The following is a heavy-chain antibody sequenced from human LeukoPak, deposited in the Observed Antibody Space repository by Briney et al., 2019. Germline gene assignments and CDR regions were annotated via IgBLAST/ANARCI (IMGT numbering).Heavy chain of an antibody. CDR1: GFTFSSYG. V-gene: IGHV3-23*01. CDR3: AKVGIVGATTSAYFEY. CDR2: ITGSGDNT. D-gene: IGHD1-26*01. J-gene: IGHJ4*02. Sequence: GGSRRLSCAASGFTFSSYGMTWVRQAPGKGLEWVSGITGSGDNTYYADSVKGRFTISRDNSKNTLYLQMNSLRPEDTAAYYCAKVGIVGATTSAYFEYWGQGTLVTVSS.